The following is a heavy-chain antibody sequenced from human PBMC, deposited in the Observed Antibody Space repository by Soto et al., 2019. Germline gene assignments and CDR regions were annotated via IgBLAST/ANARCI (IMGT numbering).Heavy chain of an antibody. CDR2: IYYSGST. D-gene: IGHD2-15*01. J-gene: IGHJ4*02. V-gene: IGHV4-30-4*01. CDR1: GGSFSSGDYY. Sequence: QVQLQESGPGLVRLSKTRSLTCIVSGGSFSSGDYYWGWIRHPQGKGREWIGYIYYSGSTYYNPSLKSRVTISVDTSKNQFSLKLSSVTAADTAVYYCARKPGGNTEVYLDYWGQGTLVTVSS. CDR3: ARKPGGNTEVYLDY.